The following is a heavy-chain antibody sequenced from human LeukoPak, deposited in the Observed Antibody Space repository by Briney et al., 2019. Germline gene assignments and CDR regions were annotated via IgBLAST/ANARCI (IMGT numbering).Heavy chain of an antibody. D-gene: IGHD5-18*01. V-gene: IGHV3-21*01. Sequence: GGSLRLSCAASGFTFSSYEMNWVRQAPGKGLEWVSCIGSSSSYRYYADSVKGRFTISRDNAKNSLHLQMNSLRAEDTAVYFCARAIRYSPGGMDVWGKGTTVTISS. J-gene: IGHJ6*03. CDR3: ARAIRYSPGGMDV. CDR1: GFTFSSYE. CDR2: IGSSSSYR.